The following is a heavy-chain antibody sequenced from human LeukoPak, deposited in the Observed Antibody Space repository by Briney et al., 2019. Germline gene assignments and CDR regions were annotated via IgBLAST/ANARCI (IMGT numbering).Heavy chain of an antibody. Sequence: GGSLRLSCEASGFTFSSYWMHWVRQAPGKGPVWVSHINTDGGTTSYADSVKGRFTISRDNAKNTLYLQMDSLRAEDTAVYYCATSRTFDHWGQGTLVTVSS. J-gene: IGHJ4*02. CDR2: INTDGGTT. CDR3: ATSRTFDH. V-gene: IGHV3-74*01. D-gene: IGHD1-7*01. CDR1: GFTFSSYW.